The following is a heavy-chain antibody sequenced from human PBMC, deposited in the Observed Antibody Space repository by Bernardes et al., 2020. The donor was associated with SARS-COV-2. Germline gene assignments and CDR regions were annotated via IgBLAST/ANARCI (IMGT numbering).Heavy chain of an antibody. CDR1: GFTFSSYW. J-gene: IGHJ4*02. CDR2: INSDGRTT. CDR3: VRGPSDGYGRFEC. D-gene: IGHD1-1*01. V-gene: IGHV3-74*01. Sequence: GSLRLSCAASGFTFSSYWMHWVRQGPGKGLVWVSRINSDGRTTTYADSVKGRFTISRDNGKNTLYLQMNSLRAEDTAVYYCVRGPSDGYGRFECWGQGALVTVSS.